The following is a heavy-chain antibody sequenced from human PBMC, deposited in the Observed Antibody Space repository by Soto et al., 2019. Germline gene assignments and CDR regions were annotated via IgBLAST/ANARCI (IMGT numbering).Heavy chain of an antibody. V-gene: IGHV3-30*18. J-gene: IGHJ4*02. CDR2: ISYEGTNK. CDR1: GFTFSSYA. Sequence: PGGSLRLSCAASGFTFSSYAMHWVRQAPGKGLEWVALISYEGTNKYYADSVKGRFTISRDNSKNTLYLQMNSLRAEDTAVYYCAKVGGIAVVTIDYWGQGTLVTVSS. CDR3: AKVGGIAVVTIDY. D-gene: IGHD6-19*01.